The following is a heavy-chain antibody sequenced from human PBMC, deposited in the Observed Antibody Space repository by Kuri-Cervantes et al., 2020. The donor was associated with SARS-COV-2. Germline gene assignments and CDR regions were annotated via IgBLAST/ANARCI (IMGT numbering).Heavy chain of an antibody. Sequence: GGSLRLSCAASGFTFSSYGMHWVRQAPGKGLEWVAVISYDGSNKYYADSVKGRFTISRDNSKNTLYLQMNSLRAEDTAVYYCAKDGGYYDFWSGYAKGAQDHYYYYYMDVWGKGTTVTVSS. D-gene: IGHD3-3*01. CDR1: GFTFSSYG. V-gene: IGHV3-30*19. CDR3: AKDGGYYDFWSGYAKGAQDHYYYYYMDV. CDR2: ISYDGSNK. J-gene: IGHJ6*03.